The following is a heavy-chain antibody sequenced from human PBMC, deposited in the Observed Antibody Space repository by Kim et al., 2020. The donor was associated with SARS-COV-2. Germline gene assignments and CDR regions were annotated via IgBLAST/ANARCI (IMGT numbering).Heavy chain of an antibody. CDR3: ARTYSSSPYYFDY. Sequence: GGSLRLSCAASGFTFSDYYMSWIRQAPGKGLEWVSYISSSSSYTNYADSVKGRFTISRDNAKNSLYLQMNSLRAEDTAVYYCARTYSSSPYYFDYWGQGTLVTVSS. V-gene: IGHV3-11*03. CDR1: GFTFSDYY. J-gene: IGHJ4*02. D-gene: IGHD6-6*01. CDR2: ISSSSSYT.